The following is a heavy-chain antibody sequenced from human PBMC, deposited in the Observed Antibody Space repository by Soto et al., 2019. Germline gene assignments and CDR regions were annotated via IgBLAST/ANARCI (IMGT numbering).Heavy chain of an antibody. CDR3: VKGVSGSYYVDWFDP. V-gene: IGHV3-64D*06. CDR1: GFTFSSYA. Sequence: GGSLRLSCSASGFTFSSYAMHWVRQAPGKGLEYVSAISSNGGSTYYADSVKGRFTISRDNSKNTLYLQMSSLRAEDTAVYYCVKGVSGSYYVDWFDPWRQGTLVTVSS. CDR2: ISSNGGST. D-gene: IGHD1-26*01. J-gene: IGHJ5*02.